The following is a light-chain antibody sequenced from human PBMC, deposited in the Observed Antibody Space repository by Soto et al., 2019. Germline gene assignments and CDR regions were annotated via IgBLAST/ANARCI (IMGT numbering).Light chain of an antibody. Sequence: QSVLAQPPSASGTPGQRVTISCSGSSSNIGSNTVNWYQQLPGTAPKLLFYSNHHRPSGVPDRFSGSKSGTSASLAISGLQSEDEADYYCAACDDSLNGYVFGTGTKVTVL. V-gene: IGLV1-44*01. J-gene: IGLJ1*01. CDR1: SSNIGSNT. CDR3: AACDDSLNGYV. CDR2: SNH.